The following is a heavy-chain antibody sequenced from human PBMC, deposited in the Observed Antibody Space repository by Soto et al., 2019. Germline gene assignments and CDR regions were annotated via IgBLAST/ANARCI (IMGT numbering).Heavy chain of an antibody. CDR3: ARGPGDSSPSLYY. CDR1: GFRFGDYG. V-gene: IGHV3-33*01. D-gene: IGHD4-17*01. Sequence: QVQLVESGGGVVQPGRSLRLSCAASGFRFGDYGMHWVRQAPDKGLEWVTLIWHDGTNKYYTDSVRGRFTVSRDNSKNTLYLQMNSLRAEDTAVYYCARGPGDSSPSLYYWGQGTLVTVSS. J-gene: IGHJ4*02. CDR2: IWHDGTNK.